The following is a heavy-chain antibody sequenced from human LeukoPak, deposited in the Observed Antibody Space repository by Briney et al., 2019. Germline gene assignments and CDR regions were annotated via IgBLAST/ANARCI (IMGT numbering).Heavy chain of an antibody. CDR1: GFTVSTNY. V-gene: IGHV3-53*01. Sequence: GGSLRLSCAASGFTVSTNYMTWVRQAPGKGLEWVSIIYSGGDTYYADSVKGRFTISRDNSKNTLYLQMNSLRGEDTAVYYCARDSGGPWGQGTLVTVSS. J-gene: IGHJ4*02. CDR3: ARDSGGP. CDR2: IYSGGDT.